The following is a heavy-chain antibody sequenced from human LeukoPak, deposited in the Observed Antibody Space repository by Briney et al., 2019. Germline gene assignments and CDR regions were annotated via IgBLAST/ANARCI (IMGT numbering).Heavy chain of an antibody. CDR3: TTDRTTPVDY. CDR2: IKRITDGGTT. V-gene: IGHV3-15*01. D-gene: IGHD2/OR15-2a*01. Sequence: GGSLRLSCAASGFTLSKAWMSWFRQAPGKGREWVGRIKRITDGGTTDYAAPVKGRFTISRDDSKNTLYLQMNSLKTEDTAVYYCTTDRTTPVDYWGQGTLVTVSS. J-gene: IGHJ4*02. CDR1: GFTLSKAW.